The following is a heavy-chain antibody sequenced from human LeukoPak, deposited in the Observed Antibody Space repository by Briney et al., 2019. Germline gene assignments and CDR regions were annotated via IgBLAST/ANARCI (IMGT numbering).Heavy chain of an antibody. J-gene: IGHJ3*02. D-gene: IGHD1-1*01. CDR3: TRGYSGNNWYAFVI. CDR2: SRNKPNSYTT. V-gene: IGHV3-72*01. CDR1: GFTFSDHY. Sequence: GGSLRLSCAASGFTFSDHYMDWVRQAPGKGLEWVGRSRNKPNSYTTEYAASVKGRFTISRDESKNSLDLQMNSLKTEDTAVYYCTRGYSGNNWYAFVIWGQGTMVTVSS.